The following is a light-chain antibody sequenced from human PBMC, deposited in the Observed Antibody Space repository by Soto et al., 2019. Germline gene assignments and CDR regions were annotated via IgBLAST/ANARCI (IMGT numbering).Light chain of an antibody. CDR2: TVT. CDR1: SSDIGGYNY. J-gene: IGLJ2*01. V-gene: IGLV2-11*01. CDR3: CSYAGSSSYV. Sequence: QSVLTQPRSVSGSPGQSVTISCTGTSSDIGGYNYVSWYQQHPGKAPKLMIYTVTKRPSGVPDRFSGSKSDNTASLTISGLQADDEADYYCCSYAGSSSYVFGGGTKLTVL.